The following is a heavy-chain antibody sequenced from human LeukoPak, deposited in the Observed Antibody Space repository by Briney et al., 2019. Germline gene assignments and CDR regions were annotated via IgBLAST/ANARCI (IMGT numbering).Heavy chain of an antibody. J-gene: IGHJ4*02. CDR1: GYTFTNYP. Sequence: ASVKVSCKASGYTFTNYPMNWVRQGPGQGLQWMGWINTNTGNPTYAQGFTGRFVFSLDTSVSTAYLLISSLKAEDTAMYYCARHQTGSWYLRSDFDYWGQGTLATVSS. CDR2: INTNTGNP. V-gene: IGHV7-4-1*02. D-gene: IGHD6-13*01. CDR3: ARHQTGSWYLRSDFDY.